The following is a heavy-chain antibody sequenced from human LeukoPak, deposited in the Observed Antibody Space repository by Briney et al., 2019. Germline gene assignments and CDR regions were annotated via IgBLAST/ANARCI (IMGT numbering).Heavy chain of an antibody. Sequence: ASVKVSRKVSGYTLTELSMHWVRQAPGKGLEWMGGFDPEDGETIYAQKFQGRVTMTEDTSTDTAYMELSSLRSEDTAVYYCATELRLFGVVMNGMDVWGQGTTVTVSS. D-gene: IGHD3-3*01. V-gene: IGHV1-24*01. CDR1: GYTLTELS. CDR2: FDPEDGET. J-gene: IGHJ6*02. CDR3: ATELRLFGVVMNGMDV.